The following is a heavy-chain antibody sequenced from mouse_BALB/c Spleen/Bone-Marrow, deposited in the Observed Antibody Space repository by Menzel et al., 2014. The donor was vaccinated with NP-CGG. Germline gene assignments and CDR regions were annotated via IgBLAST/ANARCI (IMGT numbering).Heavy chain of an antibody. CDR1: EFSFNSYG. J-gene: IGHJ3*01. Sequence: EVMLVESGGGLVRSGGSLKLSCAASEFSFNSYGMSWVRPTPEKRLEWVATISGGGSYTFYPDSVKGRFTISRDNAKNNLYLQLSSLRSEDTALYYCARHAYYDQTEVSFVYWGQGTLVTVSA. CDR2: ISGGGSYT. CDR3: ARHAYYDQTEVSFVY. V-gene: IGHV5-9-2*01. D-gene: IGHD2-4*01.